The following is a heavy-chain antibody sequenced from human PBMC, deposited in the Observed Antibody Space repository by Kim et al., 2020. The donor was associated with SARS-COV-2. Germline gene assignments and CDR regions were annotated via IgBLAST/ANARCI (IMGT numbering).Heavy chain of an antibody. CDR3: ARASSGWYWYYYGMDV. V-gene: IGHV3-21*01. CDR1: GFTFSSYS. D-gene: IGHD6-19*01. CDR2: ISSSSSYI. J-gene: IGHJ6*02. Sequence: GGSLRLSCAASGFTFSSYSINWVRQAPGKGLEWVSSISSSSSYIYYEDSVKGRFTISRDNAKNSLYLQMNSLRAEDTAVYYCARASSGWYWYYYGMDVWGQGTTVTVPS.